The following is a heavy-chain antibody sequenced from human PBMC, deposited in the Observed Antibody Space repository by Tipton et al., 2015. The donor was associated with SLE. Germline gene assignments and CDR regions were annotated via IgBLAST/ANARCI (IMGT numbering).Heavy chain of an antibody. V-gene: IGHV4-39*07. CDR1: GGSIRSSTYY. D-gene: IGHD3-22*01. CDR2: LDYSGNT. Sequence: TLSLTCTVSGGSIRSSTYYWGWIRQPPGKGLEWIGSLDYSGNTYYDPALKSRSNISVDTSKTQFSLKLSSVTAAVTAVYYCARAVVDTSGYLDYWGLGSLVTVSS. CDR3: ARAVVDTSGYLDY. J-gene: IGHJ4*02.